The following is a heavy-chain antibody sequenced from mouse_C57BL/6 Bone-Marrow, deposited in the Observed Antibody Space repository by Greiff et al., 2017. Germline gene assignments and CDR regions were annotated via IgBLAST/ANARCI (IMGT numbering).Heavy chain of an antibody. J-gene: IGHJ1*03. CDR3: ARHTYYYGSSYWYFDV. V-gene: IGHV5-2*01. CDR1: EYEFPSHD. Sequence: EVKLMESGGGLVQPGESLKLSCESNEYEFPSHDMSWVRKTPEKRLELVAAINSDGGSTYYPDTMERRFIISRDNTKKTLYLQMSSLRSEDTALYYCARHTYYYGSSYWYFDVWGTGTTVTVSS. D-gene: IGHD1-1*01. CDR2: INSDGGST.